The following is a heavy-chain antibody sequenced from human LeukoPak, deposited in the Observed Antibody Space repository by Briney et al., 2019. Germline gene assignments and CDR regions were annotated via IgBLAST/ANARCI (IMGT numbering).Heavy chain of an antibody. CDR1: GDSVSNNIIA. D-gene: IGHD4-23*01. CDR3: ARNSVAMDV. CDR2: TAYRSKWST. V-gene: IGHV6-1*01. Sequence: SQTLSLTCAISGDSVSNNIIAWNWIRWRPSRGLEWLGRTAYRSKWSTDYALSVRGRISINPDTSKDQISLQLNSVTPEDTAVYYCARNSVAMDVWGQGTTVTVSS. J-gene: IGHJ6*02.